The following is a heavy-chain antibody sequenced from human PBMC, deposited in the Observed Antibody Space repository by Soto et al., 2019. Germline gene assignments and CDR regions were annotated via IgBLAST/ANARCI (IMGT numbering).Heavy chain of an antibody. J-gene: IGHJ5*02. CDR3: ARQQDYDILTGWVDNWFDP. CDR2: ISAYNGNT. D-gene: IGHD3-9*01. Sequence: EASVKVSCKASGYTFTSYGISWVRQAPGQGLEWMGWISAYNGNTNYAQKLQGRVTMTTDTSTSTAYMELRSLRSDDTAVYYCARQQDYDILTGWVDNWFDPWGQGTLVTVSS. CDR1: GYTFTSYG. V-gene: IGHV1-18*01.